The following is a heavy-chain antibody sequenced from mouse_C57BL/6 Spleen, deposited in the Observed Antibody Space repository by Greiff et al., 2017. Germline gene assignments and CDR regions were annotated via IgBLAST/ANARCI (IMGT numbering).Heavy chain of an antibody. CDR3: ARRDSSGYRDFDV. D-gene: IGHD3-2*02. Sequence: QVQLQQPGAELVKPGASVKLSCKASGYTFTSYWMHWVKQRPGRGLEWIGRIDPNSGGTKYNEKFKSKATLTVDKPSSTAYMQLSSLTSEDSAVYYCARRDSSGYRDFDVWGTGTTVTVSS. V-gene: IGHV1-72*01. J-gene: IGHJ1*03. CDR1: GYTFTSYW. CDR2: IDPNSGGT.